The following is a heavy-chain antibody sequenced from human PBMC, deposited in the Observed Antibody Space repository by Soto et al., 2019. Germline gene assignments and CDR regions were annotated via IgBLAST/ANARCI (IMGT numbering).Heavy chain of an antibody. J-gene: IGHJ4*02. D-gene: IGHD6-13*01. V-gene: IGHV3-23*01. CDR2: ISGSGGST. CDR3: ANYPIAAAELYYFDY. CDR1: GFTFSSYA. Sequence: EVQLLESGGGLVQPGGSLRLSCAASGFTFSSYAMSWVRQAPGKGLEWVSTISGSGGSTYYADSVKGRFTISSDNSKNTLYLQMNSLRAEDTAVYYCANYPIAAAELYYFDYGGQGTPVTVSS.